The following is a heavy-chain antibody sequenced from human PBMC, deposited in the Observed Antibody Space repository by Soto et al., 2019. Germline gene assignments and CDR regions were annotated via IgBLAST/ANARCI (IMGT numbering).Heavy chain of an antibody. CDR2: ISYDGSNK. Sequence: GGSLRLGCAASGFTFSSYGMHWVRQAPGKGLEWVGVISYDGSNKYYADSVKGRFTISRDNSKNTLYLQMNSLRAEDTAVYYCAKDEGSYYDFWSGYYHYGMDVWGQGTTVTVYS. CDR1: GFTFSSYG. CDR3: AKDEGSYYDFWSGYYHYGMDV. D-gene: IGHD3-3*01. V-gene: IGHV3-30*18. J-gene: IGHJ6*02.